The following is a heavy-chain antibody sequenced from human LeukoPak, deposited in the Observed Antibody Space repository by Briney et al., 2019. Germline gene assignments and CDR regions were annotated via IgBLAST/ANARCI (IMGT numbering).Heavy chain of an antibody. D-gene: IGHD3-22*01. CDR1: GYSISSGYY. J-gene: IGHJ4*02. CDR3: ARDPNGIYYYDSSFDY. V-gene: IGHV4-38-2*02. Sequence: SETLSLTCTVSGYSISSGYYWGWLRQPPGKGLEWIGSIYHSGSTYYNPSLKSRVTISVDTSKNQFSLKLSSVTAADTAAYYCARDPNGIYYYDSSFDYWGQGTLVTVSS. CDR2: IYHSGST.